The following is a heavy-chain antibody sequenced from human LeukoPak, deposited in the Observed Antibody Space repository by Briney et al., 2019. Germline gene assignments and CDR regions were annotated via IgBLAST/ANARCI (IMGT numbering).Heavy chain of an antibody. CDR2: VYYSGTT. V-gene: IGHV4-39*01. CDR3: ARQYYDSSGYYPWYFDY. J-gene: IGHJ4*02. Sequence: SETLSLTCTVSGGSFSSSTYYWGWIRQPPGKGLEWIGRVYYSGTTYYNQSLKSRVTISPDTSKKQFSLRLTSVTAADTAVYYCARQYYDSSGYYPWYFDYWGQGTLVTVSS. CDR1: GGSFSSSTYY. D-gene: IGHD3-22*01.